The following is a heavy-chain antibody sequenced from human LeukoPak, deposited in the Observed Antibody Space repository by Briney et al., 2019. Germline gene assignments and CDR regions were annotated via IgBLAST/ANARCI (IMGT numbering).Heavy chain of an antibody. V-gene: IGHV1-2*02. Sequence: ASVKVSCKASGYTFTGYYMHWVRQAPGQGLEWMGWINPNSGGTNYARKFQGRVTMTRDTSISTAYMELSRLRSDDTAVYYCARGFMGTAMGNWGQGTLVTVSS. CDR1: GYTFTGYY. CDR2: INPNSGGT. CDR3: ARGFMGTAMGN. D-gene: IGHD5-18*01. J-gene: IGHJ4*02.